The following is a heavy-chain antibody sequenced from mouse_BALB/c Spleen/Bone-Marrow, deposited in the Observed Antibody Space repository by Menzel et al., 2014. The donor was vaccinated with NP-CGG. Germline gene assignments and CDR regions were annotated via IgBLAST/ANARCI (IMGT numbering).Heavy chain of an antibody. CDR3: ARYDVYYYFDY. V-gene: IGHV7-3*02. Sequence: EVQGVESGGGLVQPGGSLRLSCATSGFTFTDYYMSWVRQPPGKALEWLGFIRNKANGYTTEYSASVKGRFTISRDNSQSILYLQVNTLRAEDSATYYCARYDVYYYFDYWGQGTTLTVSS. D-gene: IGHD2-3*01. CDR1: GFTFTDYY. CDR2: IRNKANGYTT. J-gene: IGHJ2*01.